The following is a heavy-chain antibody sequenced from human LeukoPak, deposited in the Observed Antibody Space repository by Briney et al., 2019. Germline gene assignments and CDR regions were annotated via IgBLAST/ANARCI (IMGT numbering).Heavy chain of an antibody. J-gene: IGHJ4*02. CDR3: ARVSLNVWGSYRFDY. D-gene: IGHD3-16*02. CDR1: GGSISSYY. V-gene: IGHV4-59*01. Sequence: SETLSLTCTVSGGSISSYYWSWIRQPPGKGLEWIGYIYYSGSTNYNPSLKSRVTISVDTSKNQFSLKLSSVTAADTAVYYCARVSLNVWGSYRFDYWGQGTLVTVSS. CDR2: IYYSGST.